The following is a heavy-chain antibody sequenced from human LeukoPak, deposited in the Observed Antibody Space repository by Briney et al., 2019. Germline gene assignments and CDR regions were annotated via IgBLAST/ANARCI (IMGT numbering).Heavy chain of an antibody. Sequence: SVKVSCKASGYTFTGYYMHWVRQAPGQGLEWMGWINPNSGGTNYAQKFQGRVTMTRDTSISTAYMELSRLRSDDTAVYYCARRYCSGGSCDQQFDYWGQGTLVTVSS. J-gene: IGHJ4*02. V-gene: IGHV1-2*02. CDR3: ARRYCSGGSCDQQFDY. CDR1: GYTFTGYY. CDR2: INPNSGGT. D-gene: IGHD2-15*01.